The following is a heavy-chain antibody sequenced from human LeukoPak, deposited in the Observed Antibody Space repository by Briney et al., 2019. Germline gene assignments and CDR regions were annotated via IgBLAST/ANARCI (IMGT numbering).Heavy chain of an antibody. D-gene: IGHD5-18*01. J-gene: IGHJ4*02. CDR3: ARVSPSGGYSYGY. CDR2: IYYSGST. V-gene: IGHV4-59*08. CDR1: KFTFSTFS. Sequence: PGGSLRLSCAASKFTFSTFSMSWVRQAPGKGLEWIGYIYYSGSTNYNPSLKSRVTISVDTSKNQFSLKLSSVTAADTAVYYCARVSPSGGYSYGYWGQGTLVTVSS.